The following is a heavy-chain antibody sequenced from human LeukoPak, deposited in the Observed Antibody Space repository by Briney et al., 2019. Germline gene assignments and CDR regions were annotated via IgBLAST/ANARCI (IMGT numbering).Heavy chain of an antibody. CDR3: ARASGYSYGRPIDY. CDR2: INPNSGAT. J-gene: IGHJ4*02. D-gene: IGHD5-18*01. Sequence: ASVKVSCKASGYTFTGHYIHWVRQAPGRGLEWMGWINPNSGATNYAQKFQGRVTMTRDTSSSTAYMELSSLRYGDTAVYYCARASGYSYGRPIDYWGQGTLVTVSS. CDR1: GYTFTGHY. V-gene: IGHV1-2*02.